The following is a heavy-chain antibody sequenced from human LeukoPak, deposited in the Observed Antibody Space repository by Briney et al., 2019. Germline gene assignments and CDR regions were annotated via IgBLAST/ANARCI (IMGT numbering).Heavy chain of an antibody. CDR1: GDSISSGDYY. D-gene: IGHD3-9*01. Sequence: SETLSLTCTVSGDSISSGDYYWSWIRQPPGKGLEWIGEINHSGSTNYNPSLKSRVTISVDTSKNQFSLKLSSVTAADTAVYYCASDRFDWPHGGIAFDIWGQGTMVTVSS. J-gene: IGHJ3*02. V-gene: IGHV4-39*07. CDR2: INHSGST. CDR3: ASDRFDWPHGGIAFDI.